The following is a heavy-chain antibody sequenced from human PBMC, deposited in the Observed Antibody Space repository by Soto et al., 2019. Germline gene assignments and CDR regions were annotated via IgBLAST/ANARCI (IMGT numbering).Heavy chain of an antibody. V-gene: IGHV4-39*01. CDR1: GGSIRSSSYY. Sequence: KPSETLSLTCTVSGGSIRSSSYYWGWIRQPPGKGLEWIGTIYYSGSTYYNPSLKSRVTISVDTSKNQFSLKLSSVTATDTAVYYCARHGNTVTTGYYYGMDVWGQGTTVTVS. CDR2: IYYSGST. CDR3: ARHGNTVTTGYYYGMDV. J-gene: IGHJ6*02. D-gene: IGHD4-17*01.